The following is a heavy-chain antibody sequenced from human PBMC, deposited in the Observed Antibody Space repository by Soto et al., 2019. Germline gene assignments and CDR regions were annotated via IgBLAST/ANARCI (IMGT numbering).Heavy chain of an antibody. CDR1: GGAISSYY. D-gene: IGHD1-26*01. Sequence: SETLSLTCTVSGGAISSYYWSWIRQPPGKGLEWIGYIYYSGSTNYNPSLKSRVTISVDTSKNQFSLKLSSVTAADTAVYYCAVSGSKEVEHWGQGTLVTVYS. V-gene: IGHV4-59*01. CDR3: AVSGSKEVEH. CDR2: IYYSGST. J-gene: IGHJ1*01.